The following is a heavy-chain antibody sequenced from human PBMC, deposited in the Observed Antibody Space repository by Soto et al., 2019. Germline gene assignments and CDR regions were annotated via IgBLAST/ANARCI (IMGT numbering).Heavy chain of an antibody. CDR1: GGTFSSYA. J-gene: IGHJ5*02. CDR3: ARMWSGYYYDDRGYLARGWFDP. V-gene: IGHV1-69*01. CDR2: SIAIFGTA. Sequence: QGQLVQSGAEVKKPGSSVKVSCKASGGTFSSYAISWVRQAPGQGLEWMGGSIAIFGTANYAQKFQGRVTITADESTGTAYMELSSLRSEDTAVYYCARMWSGYYYDDRGYLARGWFDPWGQGTLVTVSS. D-gene: IGHD3-22*01.